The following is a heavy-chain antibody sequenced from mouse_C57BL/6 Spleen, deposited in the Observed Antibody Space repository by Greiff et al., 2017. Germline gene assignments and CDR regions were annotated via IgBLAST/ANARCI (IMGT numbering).Heavy chain of an antibody. J-gene: IGHJ1*03. Sequence: QVQLQQPGAELVMPGASVKLSCKASGYTFTSYWMHWVKQRPGQGLEWIGEIDPSDSYTNYNHKFKGKSTLTVDKSSSTAYMQLSSLTSEDSAVYYCARGGTTVVSRYWYFDVWGTGTTVTVSS. V-gene: IGHV1-69*01. CDR3: ARGGTTVVSRYWYFDV. D-gene: IGHD1-1*01. CDR1: GYTFTSYW. CDR2: IDPSDSYT.